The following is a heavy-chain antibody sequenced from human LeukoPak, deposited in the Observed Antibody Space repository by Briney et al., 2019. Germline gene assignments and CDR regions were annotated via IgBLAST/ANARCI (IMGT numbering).Heavy chain of an antibody. CDR3: ARAPKTSTITIFGVVIPGNNWFDP. Sequence: ASETLSLTCTVSGGSISSSSYYWGWIRQPPGKGLEWIGSIYYSGSTYYNPSLKSRVTISVDTSKNQFSLKLSSVTAADTAVYYCARAPKTSTITIFGVVIPGNNWFDPWGQGTLVTVSS. CDR2: IYYSGST. V-gene: IGHV4-39*01. J-gene: IGHJ5*02. CDR1: GGSISSSSYY. D-gene: IGHD3-3*01.